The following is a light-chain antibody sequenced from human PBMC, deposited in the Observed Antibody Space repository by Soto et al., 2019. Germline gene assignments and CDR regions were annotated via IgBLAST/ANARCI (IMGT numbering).Light chain of an antibody. J-gene: IGKJ1*01. Sequence: EIVMTQSPATLSVSPGERATLSCRASQSVSSNLAWYQQKPGQAPRLLIYGASTRATDIPARFSGSGSGTEFTLTISSLQSEDFAVDSCQQYNHWPPTWTFGQGTKVEIK. CDR2: GAS. V-gene: IGKV3-15*01. CDR1: QSVSSN. CDR3: QQYNHWPPTWT.